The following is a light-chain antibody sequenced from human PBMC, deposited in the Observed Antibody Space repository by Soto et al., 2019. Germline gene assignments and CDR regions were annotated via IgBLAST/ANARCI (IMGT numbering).Light chain of an antibody. CDR2: EVS. V-gene: IGLV2-14*01. CDR1: SNDVGGYKY. J-gene: IGLJ1*01. Sequence: QSALTQPASVSGSPGQSITIPCTGNSNDVGGYKYVSWYQQYPGKAPKLMIFEVSNRPSGVSNRFSGSKSGNTASLTISGRQAEDEADYYCSSYSSTSTNVFGTGTKVTVL. CDR3: SSYSSTSTNV.